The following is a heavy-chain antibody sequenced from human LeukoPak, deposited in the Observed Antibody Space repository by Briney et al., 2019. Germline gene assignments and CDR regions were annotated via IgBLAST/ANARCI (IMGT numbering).Heavy chain of an antibody. J-gene: IGHJ4*02. CDR3: ARQGSGNYLSPVNY. D-gene: IGHD1-26*01. Sequence: SETLSLTCTVSGGSISSYYWSWIRQPPGKGLEWIGYIYYSGSTSYNPSLKSRVTISVDTSKNQFSLKLSSVTAADTAVYYCARQGSGNYLSPVNYWGQGTLVTVSS. CDR1: GGSISSYY. CDR2: IYYSGST. V-gene: IGHV4-59*08.